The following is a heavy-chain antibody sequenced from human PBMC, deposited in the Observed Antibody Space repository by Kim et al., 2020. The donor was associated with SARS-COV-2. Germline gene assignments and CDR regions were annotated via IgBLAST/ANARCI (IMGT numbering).Heavy chain of an antibody. CDR3: SRTGPMEV. Sequence: SETLSLSCTVSGGSIIDYYWSWIRQPAGKGLEWIGRLYHSGHTKYNPSLKTRVTMSIDTSKNQFSLNLSSVTVADTAVYYCSRTGPMEVWGHGTTV. CDR2: LYHSGHT. CDR1: GGSIIDYY. V-gene: IGHV4-4*07. J-gene: IGHJ6*02.